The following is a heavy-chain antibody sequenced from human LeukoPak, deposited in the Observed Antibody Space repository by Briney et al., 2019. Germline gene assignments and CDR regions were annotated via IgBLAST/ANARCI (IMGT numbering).Heavy chain of an antibody. CDR3: ARDRTESGSYWFSTAFDI. CDR2: ISSSSSYI. V-gene: IGHV3-21*01. CDR1: GFTFSSYS. J-gene: IGHJ3*02. D-gene: IGHD1-26*01. Sequence: PGGSLRLSCAASGFTFSSYSMNWVRQAPGKGLEWVSSISSSSSYIYYADSVKGRFTISRDNAKNSLYLQMNSLRAEDTAVYYCARDRTESGSYWFSTAFDIWGQGTMVTVSS.